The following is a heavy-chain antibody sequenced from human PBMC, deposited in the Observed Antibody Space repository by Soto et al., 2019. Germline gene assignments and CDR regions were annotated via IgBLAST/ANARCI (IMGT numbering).Heavy chain of an antibody. D-gene: IGHD3-22*01. J-gene: IGHJ3*02. CDR2: ISVGSGSI. V-gene: IGHV3-48*01. Sequence: EEQLVESGGGLVQPGGSLRVSYAASGFSFRSYAMNWVRQAPGKGLEWVSYISVGSGSIFYADSVKGRFTISRDDAKNSLYLQMNTLRGEDTAVYYCVRDDRWAFDIWGQGTMVTVSP. CDR3: VRDDRWAFDI. CDR1: GFSFRSYA.